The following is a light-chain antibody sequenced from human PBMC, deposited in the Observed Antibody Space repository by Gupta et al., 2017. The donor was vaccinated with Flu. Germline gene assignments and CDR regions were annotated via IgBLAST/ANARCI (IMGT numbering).Light chain of an antibody. CDR3: QVWEHRSNNILV. V-gene: IGLV3-21*02. J-gene: IGLJ2*01. Sequence: SYVLTQPPSVSVAPGQTASITCGGNNIGSKPVHWYQQKPGQAPVLLLYDDRGRHSGIPERFSFSNSGATATLTIRSVEVGDEADYYYQVWEHRSNNILVFGGGTKLTVL. CDR2: DDR. CDR1: NIGSKP.